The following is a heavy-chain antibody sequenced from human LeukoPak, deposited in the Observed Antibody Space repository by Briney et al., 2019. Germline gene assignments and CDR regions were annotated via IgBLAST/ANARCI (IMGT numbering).Heavy chain of an antibody. J-gene: IGHJ4*02. CDR1: GFTLSNYV. V-gene: IGHV3-23*01. CDR3: TRRAGGNLYDLDN. D-gene: IGHD2-8*02. CDR2: VSGGGFDT. Sequence: GGSLRFSCVASGFTLSNYVMSWVRQAPGKGLEWVSGVSGGGFDTYYTDSVKGRFTISRDNSKNMVYLQMNSLRAEDTAVYYCTRRAGGNLYDLDNWGQGTLVTVSS.